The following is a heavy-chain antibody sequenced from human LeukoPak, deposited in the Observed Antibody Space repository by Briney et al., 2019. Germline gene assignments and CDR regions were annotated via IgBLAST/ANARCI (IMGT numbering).Heavy chain of an antibody. J-gene: IGHJ6*02. D-gene: IGHD3-10*01. CDR1: GYTFTSYG. Sequence: ASVKVSCKASGYTFTSYGISWVRQAPGQGLEWMGWISAYNGNTNYAQKLQGRVTMTTDTSTSTAYMELRSLRSDDTAVYYCAREAPTMVRGVSIYYYYYGMDVWGQGTTVTVSS. V-gene: IGHV1-18*01. CDR3: AREAPTMVRGVSIYYYYYGMDV. CDR2: ISAYNGNT.